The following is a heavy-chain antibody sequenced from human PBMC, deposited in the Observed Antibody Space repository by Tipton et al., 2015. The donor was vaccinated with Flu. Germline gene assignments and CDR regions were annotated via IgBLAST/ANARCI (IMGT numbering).Heavy chain of an antibody. Sequence: PGLVKPSETLSLTCAVSGYSISDGYYWGWIRQPPGKGLEWIGSVYHSGSTYYNPSLRSRLTISVDTSRNQFSLKLNSVTAADTALYYCGRQSMGTTLWGQGTLVTVSS. CDR3: GRQSMGTTL. J-gene: IGHJ4*02. CDR1: GYSISDGYY. D-gene: IGHD1-14*01. V-gene: IGHV4-38-2*01. CDR2: VYHSGST.